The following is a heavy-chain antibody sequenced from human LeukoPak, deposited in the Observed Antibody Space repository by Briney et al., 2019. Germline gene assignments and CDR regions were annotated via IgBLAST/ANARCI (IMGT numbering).Heavy chain of an antibody. CDR2: LHYSGIT. CDR1: GDSISTYS. D-gene: IGHD2-2*01. Sequence: PSETLSLTCTVSGDSISTYSRSWIRQPPGKGLEWIGYLHYSGITYYNPPLKSRVTISADTSRNQFSLRLTSVTAADTAVYYCARGVPNCSRTSCYFNYWGQGTLVTVSS. J-gene: IGHJ4*02. V-gene: IGHV4-59*01. CDR3: ARGVPNCSRTSCYFNY.